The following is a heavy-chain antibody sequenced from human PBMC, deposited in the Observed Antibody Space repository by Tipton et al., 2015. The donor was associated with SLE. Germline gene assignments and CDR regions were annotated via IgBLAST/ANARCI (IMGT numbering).Heavy chain of an antibody. CDR3: VRDPKNWGYFDY. Sequence: SLRLSCAASTFTFSSYAMHWVRQAPGRGLEWVAFMSYDGSNEYYADSVKGRFTISRDNSRNTLYLQMSSLRAEDTAVYYCVRDPKNWGYFDYWGQGTLVTVSP. V-gene: IGHV3-30*04. CDR1: TFTFSSYA. D-gene: IGHD7-27*01. CDR2: MSYDGSNE. J-gene: IGHJ4*02.